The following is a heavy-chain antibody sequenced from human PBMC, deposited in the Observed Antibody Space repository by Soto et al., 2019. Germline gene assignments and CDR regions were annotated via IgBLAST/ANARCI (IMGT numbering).Heavy chain of an antibody. D-gene: IGHD2-21*02. J-gene: IGHJ4*02. CDR2: ISSSGSTI. CDR3: ARDNGGYSFGY. CDR1: GSTFSSYE. V-gene: IGHV3-48*03. Sequence: GGSLRLSCAASGSTFSSYEMNWVRQAPGKGLEWVSYISSSGSTIYYADSVKGRFTISRDNAKNSLYLQMNSLRAEDTAVYYCARDNGGYSFGYWGQGTLVTVSS.